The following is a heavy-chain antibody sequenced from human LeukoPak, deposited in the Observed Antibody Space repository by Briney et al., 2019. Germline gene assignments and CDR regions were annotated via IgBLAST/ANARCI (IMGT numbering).Heavy chain of an antibody. CDR3: AKDGGIAAAEYYYYYMDV. CDR2: IRYDGSNK. V-gene: IGHV3-30*02. Sequence: GGSLRLSCAASGFTFSSYGMHWVRQAPGKGLEWVAFIRYDGSNKYYADSVKGRFTISRDNSKNTLYLQMNSLRAEDMAVYYCAKDGGIAAAEYYYYYMDVWGKGTTVTVSS. J-gene: IGHJ6*03. D-gene: IGHD6-13*01. CDR1: GFTFSSYG.